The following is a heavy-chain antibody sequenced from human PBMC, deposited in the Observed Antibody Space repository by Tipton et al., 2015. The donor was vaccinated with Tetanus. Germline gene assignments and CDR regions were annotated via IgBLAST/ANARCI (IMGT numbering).Heavy chain of an antibody. J-gene: IGHJ4*02. CDR2: IPFDGRNE. CDR3: AKEFQRARIRFFDS. CDR1: GFTFGDFA. V-gene: IGHV3-30-3*02. Sequence: SLRLSCTASGFTFGDFAMSWFRLAPGKGLEWVAVIPFDGRNERYADSVKGRFIISRDNSKNTLYLQMNSLRPEDTAVYYCAKEFQRARIRFFDSWGQGSQVTASS. D-gene: IGHD2-15*01.